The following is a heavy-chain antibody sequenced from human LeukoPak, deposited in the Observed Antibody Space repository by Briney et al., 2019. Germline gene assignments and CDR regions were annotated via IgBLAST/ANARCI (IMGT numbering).Heavy chain of an antibody. CDR3: ARDMGSVWFGESYFDY. Sequence: GGSLRLSCAASGFTFSSYWMSWVRQAPGKGLEWVANIKQDGSEKYYVDSVKGRFTISRDNAKNSLYLQMNSLRAEDTAVYYCARDMGSVWFGESYFDYWGQGTLVTVSS. J-gene: IGHJ4*02. V-gene: IGHV3-7*01. CDR2: IKQDGSEK. CDR1: GFTFSSYW. D-gene: IGHD3-10*01.